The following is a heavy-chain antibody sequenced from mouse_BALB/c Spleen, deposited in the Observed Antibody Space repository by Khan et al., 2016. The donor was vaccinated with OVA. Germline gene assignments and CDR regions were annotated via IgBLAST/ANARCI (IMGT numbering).Heavy chain of an antibody. V-gene: IGHV1-77*01. CDR3: TSVWAAWFPY. CDR2: IYPGSDNT. CDR1: GYIFTDYN. D-gene: IGHD2-10*02. Sequence: QVQLQQSGAELARPGASVKLSCKASGYIFTDYNINWMRQRTGQGLEWIGEIYPGSDNTYYNERVKGKATLTVAKSSSKAYMHISSLTSEDSAVYFCTSVWAAWFPYWGQGTLVTVSA. J-gene: IGHJ3*01.